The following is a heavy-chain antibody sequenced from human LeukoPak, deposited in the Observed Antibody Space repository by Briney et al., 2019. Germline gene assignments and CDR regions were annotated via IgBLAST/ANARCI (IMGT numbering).Heavy chain of an antibody. Sequence: SETLSLTCAVYGGSFSGYCWSWIRQPPGKGLEWIGEINHSGSANYNPSLKSRVTISVDTSKNQFSLKLSSVTAADTAVYYCARGIRYPDYWGQGTLVTVSS. D-gene: IGHD3-9*01. CDR2: INHSGSA. V-gene: IGHV4-34*01. J-gene: IGHJ4*02. CDR3: ARGIRYPDY. CDR1: GGSFSGYC.